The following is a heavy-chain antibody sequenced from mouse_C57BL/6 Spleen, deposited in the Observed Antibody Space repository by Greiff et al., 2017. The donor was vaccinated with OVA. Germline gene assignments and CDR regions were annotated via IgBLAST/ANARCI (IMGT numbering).Heavy chain of an antibody. Sequence: QVQLQQPGTELVKPGASVKLSCKASGYTFTSYWMHWVKQRPGQGLEWIGNINPSNGGTNYNEKFKSKATLTVDKSSSTAYMQLINLTSEDSAVXYYSRCDYYGYDGFADWGQGTLVTVSA. D-gene: IGHD2-2*01. CDR2: INPSNGGT. CDR1: GYTFTSYW. V-gene: IGHV1-53*01. J-gene: IGHJ3*01. CDR3: SRCDYYGYDGFAD.